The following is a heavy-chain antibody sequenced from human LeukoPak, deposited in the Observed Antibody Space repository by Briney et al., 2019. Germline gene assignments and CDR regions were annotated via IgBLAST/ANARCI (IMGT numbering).Heavy chain of an antibody. V-gene: IGHV3-33*01. D-gene: IGHD6-19*01. CDR1: GFTFSSYG. J-gene: IGHJ6*02. CDR2: IWYDGSNK. Sequence: GRSLRLSCAASGFTFSSYGMHWVRQAPGKGLEWVAVIWYDGSNKYYADSVKGRFTISRDDSKNTLYLQMNSLRAEDTAVYYCARDPPGWRYYYYGMDVWGQGTTVTVSS. CDR3: ARDPPGWRYYYYGMDV.